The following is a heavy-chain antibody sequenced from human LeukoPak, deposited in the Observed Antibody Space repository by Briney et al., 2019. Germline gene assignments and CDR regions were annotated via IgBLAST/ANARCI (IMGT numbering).Heavy chain of an antibody. CDR2: IYYSGST. D-gene: IGHD1-26*01. Sequence: SGTLSLTCTVSGGSISSYYWSGIRQPPGKGLEWIGYIYYSGSTNYNPSLKSRVTISVDTSKNQFSLKLSSVTAADTAVYYCARDRGGAAPDYWGQGTLVTASS. CDR1: GGSISSYY. V-gene: IGHV4-59*01. CDR3: ARDRGGAAPDY. J-gene: IGHJ4*02.